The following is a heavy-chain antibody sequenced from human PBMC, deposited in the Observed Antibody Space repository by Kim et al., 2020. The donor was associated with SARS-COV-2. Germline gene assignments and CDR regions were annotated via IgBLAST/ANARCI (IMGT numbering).Heavy chain of an antibody. D-gene: IGHD3-16*01. Sequence: ETYYVDSLWGRFTISRNNAENSLYLQMNSLRAEDTAVYYCAREYYGGALDNWGQGALVTVSS. CDR3: AREYYGGALDN. J-gene: IGHJ4*02. V-gene: IGHV3-7*03. CDR2: ET.